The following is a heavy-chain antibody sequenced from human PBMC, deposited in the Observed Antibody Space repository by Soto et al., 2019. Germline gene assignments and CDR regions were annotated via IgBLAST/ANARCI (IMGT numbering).Heavy chain of an antibody. CDR2: ISAYNGNT. V-gene: IGHV1-18*01. D-gene: IGHD3-3*01. J-gene: IGHJ4*02. CDR3: ARTLNEWLLGLD. Sequence: QVKLVQSGAEVKKPGASVKVSCKASGYTFTSYGISWVRKAPGQGLEWMGWISAYNGNTNYAQKFQGRVTMTTDTSTSTAHMELRSLRSDDTAVYYCARTLNEWLLGLDWGQGTLVTVSS. CDR1: GYTFTSYG.